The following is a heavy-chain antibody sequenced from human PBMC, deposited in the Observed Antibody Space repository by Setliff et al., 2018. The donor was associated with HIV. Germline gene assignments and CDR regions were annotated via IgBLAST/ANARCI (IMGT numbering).Heavy chain of an antibody. CDR1: GFTFSSYK. J-gene: IGHJ4*02. CDR2: IGRSGRNI. D-gene: IGHD2-15*01. Sequence: PGGSLRLSCEASGFTFSSYKMNWVRQAPGKGLEWVSYIGRSGRNIHYADSVRGRFTISRDHSKNTLYLQMNSLRAEDTAVYYCARDLRSSHGSPNYFDYWGRGALVTVSS. V-gene: IGHV3-48*01. CDR3: ARDLRSSHGSPNYFDY.